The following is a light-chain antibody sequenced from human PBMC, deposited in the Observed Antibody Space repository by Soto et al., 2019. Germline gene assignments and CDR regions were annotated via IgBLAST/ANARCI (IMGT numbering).Light chain of an antibody. CDR3: HQYGSSPGT. CDR2: GAS. J-gene: IGKJ1*01. CDR1: QSVTSNY. V-gene: IGKV3-20*01. Sequence: EVDLTQSPCTVSLSPGERATLSCRASQSVTSNYVAWYQQKPGQAPRLLLFGASIRDTGIPVRFSGSGSGTDFTLTITRLEPEDFAVYYCHQYGSSPGTFGQGTKVDIK.